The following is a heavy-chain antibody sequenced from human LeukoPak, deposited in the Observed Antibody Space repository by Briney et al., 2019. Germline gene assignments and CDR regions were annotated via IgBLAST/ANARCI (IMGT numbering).Heavy chain of an antibody. Sequence: SETLSLTCAVYGGSFSGYYWSWIRQPPGKGLEWIGEINHSGSTNYNPSLKSRVTISVDTSKNQFSLKLSSVTAADTAVYYCARATGSSWHGGFDCWGQGTLVTVSS. D-gene: IGHD6-13*01. J-gene: IGHJ4*02. CDR2: INHSGST. CDR3: ARATGSSWHGGFDC. V-gene: IGHV4-34*01. CDR1: GGSFSGYY.